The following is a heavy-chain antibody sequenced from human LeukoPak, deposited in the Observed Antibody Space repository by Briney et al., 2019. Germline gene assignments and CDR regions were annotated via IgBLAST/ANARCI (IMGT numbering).Heavy chain of an antibody. CDR2: INSDGSAT. V-gene: IGHV3-74*01. J-gene: IGHJ6*02. Sequence: GVSLRLSCAASGFPFSSYWMHWVRQVPGKGLLWVSRINSDGSATIYADSVRGRFTISRDNAKNTLYLQMSGLRVEDTAVYHCASDSPYYGMDVWGQGTTVTVSS. CDR3: ASDSPYYGMDV. CDR1: GFPFSSYW.